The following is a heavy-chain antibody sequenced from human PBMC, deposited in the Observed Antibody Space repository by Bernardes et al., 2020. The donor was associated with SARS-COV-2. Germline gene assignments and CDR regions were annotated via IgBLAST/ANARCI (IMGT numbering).Heavy chain of an antibody. Sequence: ETLSLTCSVYGGSFNAYFWGWVRQPPGKGLEWIGEINHGGSTNYNPSLKSRITISVDTSKNQFSLKLISVTAADTAVYYCARGGPEPGFDYWGQGTLVTVSS. CDR1: GGSFNAYF. CDR2: INHGGST. V-gene: IGHV4-34*01. J-gene: IGHJ4*02. D-gene: IGHD1-26*01. CDR3: ARGGPEPGFDY.